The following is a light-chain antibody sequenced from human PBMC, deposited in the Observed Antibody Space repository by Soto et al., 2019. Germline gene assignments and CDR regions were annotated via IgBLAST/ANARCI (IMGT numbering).Light chain of an antibody. CDR1: QSVSSSY. CDR2: GAS. J-gene: IGKJ1*01. Sequence: IVLTQSPGSLSLSPGERATLSCRASQSVSSSYLAWYQQKPGQAPRLLIYGASTRATGIPARFSGSGSGTEFTLTISSLQSEDFAVYYCQQYNNWPRTFGQGTKVDIK. CDR3: QQYNNWPRT. V-gene: IGKV3-15*01.